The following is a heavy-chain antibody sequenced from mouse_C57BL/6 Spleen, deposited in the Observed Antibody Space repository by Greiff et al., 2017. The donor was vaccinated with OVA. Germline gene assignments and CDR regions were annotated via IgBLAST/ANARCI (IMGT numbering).Heavy chain of an antibody. CDR2: ISSGGSYT. CDR1: GFTFSSYG. J-gene: IGHJ1*03. CDR3: ARPLWGFDV. Sequence: EVQVVESGGDLVKPGGSLKLSCAASGFTFSSYGMSWVRQTPDKRLEWVATISSGGSYTYYPDSVKGRFTISRDNAKNTLYLQMSSLKSEDTAMYYCARPLWGFDVWGTGTTVTVSS. V-gene: IGHV5-6*01.